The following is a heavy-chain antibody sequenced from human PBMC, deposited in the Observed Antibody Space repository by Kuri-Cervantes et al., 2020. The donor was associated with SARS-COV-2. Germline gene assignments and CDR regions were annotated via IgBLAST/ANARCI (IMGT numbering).Heavy chain of an antibody. CDR1: GFTLSNAW. V-gene: IGHV3-15*01. J-gene: IGHJ4*02. D-gene: IGHD2-15*01. Sequence: GESLKISCAASGFTLSNAWMSWVRQAPGKGLEWVGRIKSKTDGGTTDYAAPVKGRFTISRDDSKNTLYLQMNSLKTEDTAVYYCTTGVIVVVVAASGTDYWGQGTLVTVSS. CDR2: IKSKTDGGTT. CDR3: TTGVIVVVVAASGTDY.